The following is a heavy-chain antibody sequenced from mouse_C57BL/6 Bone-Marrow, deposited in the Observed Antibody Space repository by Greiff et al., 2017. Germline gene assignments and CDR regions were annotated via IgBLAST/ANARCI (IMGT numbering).Heavy chain of an antibody. D-gene: IGHD2-2*01. Sequence: VKLVESGPGLVQPSQSLSITCPVSGFSLTSYGVHWVRQSPGKGLEWLGVIWSGGSTDYNAAFISRLSISKDNSKSQVFFKMNSLQADDTAIYYCARLWLRGWMDYWGQGTSVTVSS. CDR2: IWSGGST. V-gene: IGHV2-2*01. CDR1: GFSLTSYG. J-gene: IGHJ4*01. CDR3: ARLWLRGWMDY.